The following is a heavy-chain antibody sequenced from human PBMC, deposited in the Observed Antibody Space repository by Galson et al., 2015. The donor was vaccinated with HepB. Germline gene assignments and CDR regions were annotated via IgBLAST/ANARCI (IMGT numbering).Heavy chain of an antibody. V-gene: IGHV5-10-1*01. J-gene: IGHJ3*02. D-gene: IGHD3-22*01. CDR2: IDPSDSYT. CDR1: GYTFTTYY. Sequence: QSGAEVKKPGESLTISCTASGYTFTTYYIIWVRQMPGIGLEWMGRIDPSDSYTDYRPSFRGHVTISADKPVRTAYLQWSSLKASDTAMYYCARPVLDSRSYADAFDIWGQGTMVTVST. CDR3: ARPVLDSRSYADAFDI.